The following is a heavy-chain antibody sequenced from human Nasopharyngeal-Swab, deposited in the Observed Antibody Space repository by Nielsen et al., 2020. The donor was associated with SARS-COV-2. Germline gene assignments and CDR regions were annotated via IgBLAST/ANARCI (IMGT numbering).Heavy chain of an antibody. D-gene: IGHD6-19*01. CDR3: AVAVAGTDYFDY. CDR2: ISAYNGNT. Sequence: ASVKVSCKASGYTFTSYGINWVRQAPGQGLEWMGWISAYNGNTNYAQKVQGRVTMTTDTSTSTAYMELRSLRPDDTAVYYCAVAVAGTDYFDYWGQGTLVTVSS. J-gene: IGHJ4*02. V-gene: IGHV1-18*01. CDR1: GYTFTSYG.